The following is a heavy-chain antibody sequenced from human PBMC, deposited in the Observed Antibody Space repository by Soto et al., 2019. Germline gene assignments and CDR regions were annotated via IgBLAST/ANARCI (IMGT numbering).Heavy chain of an antibody. D-gene: IGHD3-9*01. Sequence: PSETLSLTCTVSGGSISSYYWSWIRQPPGKGLEWIGYIYYSGSTYYNPSLKSRVTISVDTSKNQFSLKLSSVTAADTAVYYCARTKNLRYFDWLPDRWGQGTLVTVSS. CDR3: ARTKNLRYFDWLPDR. CDR2: IYYSGST. CDR1: GGSISSYY. V-gene: IGHV4-59*12. J-gene: IGHJ4*02.